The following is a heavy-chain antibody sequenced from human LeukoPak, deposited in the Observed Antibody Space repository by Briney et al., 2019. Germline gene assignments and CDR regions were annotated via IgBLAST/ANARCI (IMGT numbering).Heavy chain of an antibody. CDR2: ISSGGNTI. D-gene: IGHD2-2*01. J-gene: IGHJ2*01. CDR1: GFTLSSYA. Sequence: GGSLRLSCAASGFTLSSYAMNWVRQAPGKGLEWVSYISSGGNTIFYADSVKGRFTIPRDNAKNSLYLQMNSLRAEDTALYYCARGCSTTSCYYWYFDLWGRGTLVTVSS. V-gene: IGHV3-48*03. CDR3: ARGCSTTSCYYWYFDL.